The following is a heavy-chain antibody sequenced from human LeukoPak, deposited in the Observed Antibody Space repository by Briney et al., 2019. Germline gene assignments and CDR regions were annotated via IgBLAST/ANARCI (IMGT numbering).Heavy chain of an antibody. CDR3: ARDERRYCSGGSCYFPGAFDI. D-gene: IGHD2-15*01. Sequence: EASVKVSCKASGYTFTSYDINWVRQATGQGLEWMGWMNPNSGNTGYAQKFQGRVTMTRNTSISTAYMELSSLRSEDTAVYYCARDERRYCSGGSCYFPGAFDIWGQGTMVTVSS. CDR1: GYTFTSYD. CDR2: MNPNSGNT. V-gene: IGHV1-8*01. J-gene: IGHJ3*02.